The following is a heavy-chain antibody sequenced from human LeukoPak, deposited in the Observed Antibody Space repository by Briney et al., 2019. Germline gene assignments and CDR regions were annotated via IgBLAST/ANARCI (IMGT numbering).Heavy chain of an antibody. J-gene: IGHJ4*02. V-gene: IGHV3-48*04. CDR2: ISSSSSTI. CDR3: ARGTYQLRSYFGY. CDR1: GFTFSSYS. D-gene: IGHD2-2*01. Sequence: GGSLRLSCAASGFTFSSYSMNWDRQAPGKGLEWVSYISSSSSTIYYADSVKGRFTISRDNAKNSLYLQMNSLRAEDTAVYYCARGTYQLRSYFGYWGQGTLVTVSS.